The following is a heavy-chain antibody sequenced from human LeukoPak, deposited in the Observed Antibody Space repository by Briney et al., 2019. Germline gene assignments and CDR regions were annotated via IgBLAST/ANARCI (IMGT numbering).Heavy chain of an antibody. V-gene: IGHV3-7*01. Sequence: GGSLRLSCAASGFTFSSYAMSWVRQAPGKGLEWVANIKEEGSEKYYVDSVKGRFTISRDNAKNSLYVQMNSLRAEDTAVYYCAREPGYSSGWPHDYYYMDVWGKGTTVTVSS. D-gene: IGHD6-25*01. CDR2: IKEEGSEK. CDR3: AREPGYSSGWPHDYYYMDV. CDR1: GFTFSSYA. J-gene: IGHJ6*03.